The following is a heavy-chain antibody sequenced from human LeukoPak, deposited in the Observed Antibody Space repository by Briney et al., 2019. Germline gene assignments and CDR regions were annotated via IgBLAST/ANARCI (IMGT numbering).Heavy chain of an antibody. J-gene: IGHJ4*02. V-gene: IGHV4-34*01. CDR3: ARGANSNYVYDY. CDR1: GGSFSGYY. D-gene: IGHD4-11*01. Sequence: PSETLSLTCAVYGGSFSGYYWSWIRQPPGKGLEWIGEINHSGGTNHNPSLKSRVTISVDTSKNQFSLKLSSVTAADTAVYYCARGANSNYVYDYWGQGTLVTVSS. CDR2: INHSGGT.